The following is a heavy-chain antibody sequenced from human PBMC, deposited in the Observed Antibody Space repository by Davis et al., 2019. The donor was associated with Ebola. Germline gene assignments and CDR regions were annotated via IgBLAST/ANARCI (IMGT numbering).Heavy chain of an antibody. Sequence: GESLKISCAASGFTFSNYGMTWVRQAPGKGLEWVSAICGGGGCTYYADSVKGRFTIPRHNSKNTLYLQMNSLRAEDTAVYYCTSSMVQGVIITKNFNYWGQGTLVTVSS. CDR2: ICGGGGCT. CDR1: GFTFSNYG. D-gene: IGHD3-10*01. J-gene: IGHJ4*02. CDR3: TSSMVQGVIITKNFNY. V-gene: IGHV3-23*01.